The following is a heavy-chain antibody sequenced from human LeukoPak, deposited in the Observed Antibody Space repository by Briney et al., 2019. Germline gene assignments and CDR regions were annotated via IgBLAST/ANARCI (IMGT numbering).Heavy chain of an antibody. CDR3: AKVTSSYNYFDY. D-gene: IGHD2-2*01. CDR1: GFTFATYP. V-gene: IGHV3-23*01. CDR2: FSGSGGRT. J-gene: IGHJ4*02. Sequence: GGSLRLSCEASGFTFATYPMSWVRQAPGKGLEWVSTFSGSGGRTLYADSVKGRFTISRDNSKNTLSLQMNSLRAEGTAVYYCAKVTSSYNYFDYWGQGSLVTVSS.